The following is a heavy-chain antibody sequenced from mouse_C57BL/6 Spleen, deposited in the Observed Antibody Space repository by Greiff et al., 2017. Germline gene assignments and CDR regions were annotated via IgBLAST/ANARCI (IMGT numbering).Heavy chain of an antibody. J-gene: IGHJ1*03. CDR2: ISNGGGST. V-gene: IGHV5-12*01. Sequence: EVMLVESGGGLVQPGGSLKLSCAASGFTFSDYYMYWVRQTPEKRLEWVAYISNGGGSTYYPDTVKGRFTISRDNAKNTLYLQMSRLKSEDTAMYYCARRSTTVAWYFDVWGTGTTVTVSS. D-gene: IGHD1-1*01. CDR1: GFTFSDYY. CDR3: ARRSTTVAWYFDV.